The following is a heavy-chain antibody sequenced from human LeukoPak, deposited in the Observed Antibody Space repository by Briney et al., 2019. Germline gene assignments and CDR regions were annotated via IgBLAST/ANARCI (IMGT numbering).Heavy chain of an antibody. V-gene: IGHV3-7*01. Sequence: GGSLRLSCAASGFTFSSYWMSWVRQAPGKGLEWVANIKQDGSEKYYVDSVKGRFTISRDNAKNSLYLQMNSLRAEDTAVYYCASRYFDWLGAFDYWGQGTLVTVSS. CDR3: ASRYFDWLGAFDY. CDR1: GFTFSSYW. D-gene: IGHD3-9*01. CDR2: IKQDGSEK. J-gene: IGHJ4*02.